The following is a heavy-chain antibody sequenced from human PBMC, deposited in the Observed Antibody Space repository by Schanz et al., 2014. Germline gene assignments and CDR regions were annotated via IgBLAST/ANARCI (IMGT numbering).Heavy chain of an antibody. CDR2: ISGSGGST. Sequence: EVHLLESGGGLVQPGGSLRLSCAASGFTFSSYAMSWVRQAPGKGLEWVSAISGSGGSTYYADSVKGRFTISRDNSKNTLYLQMNSLRAEDTAVYYCTRVTISPGGHGLDVWGQGTTVTGSS. J-gene: IGHJ6*02. CDR3: TRVTISPGGHGLDV. CDR1: GFTFSSYA. D-gene: IGHD3-16*01. V-gene: IGHV3-23*01.